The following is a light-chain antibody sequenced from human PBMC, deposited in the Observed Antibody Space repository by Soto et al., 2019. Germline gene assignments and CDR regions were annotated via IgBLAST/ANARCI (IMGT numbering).Light chain of an antibody. CDR3: QQYNQWPGT. CDR1: QSSSSN. V-gene: IGKV3-15*01. J-gene: IGKJ1*01. CDR2: GAS. Sequence: EIVMPQSPATLSVSPGESATLSCRASQSSSSNVAWYQQKPGPSPRLLIYGASSRATGVPVRFSGSGSGVAFTLTISGLQSEDFAVYHCQQYNQWPGTFGQGTKVDIK.